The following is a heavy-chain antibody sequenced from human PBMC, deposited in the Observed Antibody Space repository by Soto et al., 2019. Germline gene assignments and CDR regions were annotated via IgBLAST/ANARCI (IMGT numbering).Heavy chain of an antibody. V-gene: IGHV1-46*03. CDR1: GYTFTSYY. D-gene: IGHD2-2*01. Sequence: ASVKVSCKASGYTFTSYYMHWVRQAPGQGLEWMGIINPSGGSTSYAQKFQGRVTMTRDTSTSTVYMELSSLRSEDTAVYYCARDSLSRPSDCSSTSCYYFDYWGQGTLVTVSS. CDR3: ARDSLSRPSDCSSTSCYYFDY. CDR2: INPSGGST. J-gene: IGHJ4*02.